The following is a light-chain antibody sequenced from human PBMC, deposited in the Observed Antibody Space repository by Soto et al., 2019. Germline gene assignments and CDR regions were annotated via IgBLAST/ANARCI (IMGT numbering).Light chain of an antibody. V-gene: IGKV3-15*01. CDR2: GAS. J-gene: IGKJ1*01. Sequence: IVMTQSPATLSVSPGERVTLSCRASQSISTNLAWYQRKPGQAPRLLINGASTRAPGIPARFSGSGSGTQCTLTISSLQYEYFGTYDCQQYNTCPGTFGQGTKVEIK. CDR3: QQYNTCPGT. CDR1: QSISTN.